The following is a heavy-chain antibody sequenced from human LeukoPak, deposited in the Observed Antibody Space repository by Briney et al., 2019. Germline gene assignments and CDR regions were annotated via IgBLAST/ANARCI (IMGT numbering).Heavy chain of an antibody. J-gene: IGHJ4*02. CDR2: ISSSSVYI. CDR3: ARDRRVQLWSPAGFDY. CDR1: RFTFSSYA. Sequence: GGSLRLSCAASRFTFSSYAMSWVRQAPGKGLEWVSSISSSSVYIYYADSVKGRFTISRDNAKNSLYLQMNSLRAEDTAVYYCARDRRVQLWSPAGFDYWGQGTLVTVSS. V-gene: IGHV3-21*01. D-gene: IGHD5-18*01.